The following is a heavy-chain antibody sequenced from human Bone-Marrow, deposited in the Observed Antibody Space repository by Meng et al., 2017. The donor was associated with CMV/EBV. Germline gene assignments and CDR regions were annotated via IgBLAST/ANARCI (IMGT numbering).Heavy chain of an antibody. D-gene: IGHD1-26*01. Sequence: GESLKISCAASGFTFSSYWMHWVRQAPGKGLVWVSRINSDGSSTSYADSVKGRFTISRDNAKNTLYLQMNSLRAEDTAVYYCARWEGVSNDAFAIWGQGKMV. CDR1: GFTFSSYW. CDR3: ARWEGVSNDAFAI. CDR2: INSDGSST. J-gene: IGHJ3*02. V-gene: IGHV3-74*01.